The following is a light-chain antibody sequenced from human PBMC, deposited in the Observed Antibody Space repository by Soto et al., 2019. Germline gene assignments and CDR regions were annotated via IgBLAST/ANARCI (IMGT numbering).Light chain of an antibody. Sequence: EIVLTQSPATLSLCLGERATLSCRASQSVSSYLAWYQQKPGQAPRLLIYDASNRATGIPARFSGSGSGTAFTLTISSLEPEDFAVYYCQQRSNWPTFGQGTKLEIK. J-gene: IGKJ2*01. V-gene: IGKV3-11*01. CDR1: QSVSSY. CDR2: DAS. CDR3: QQRSNWPT.